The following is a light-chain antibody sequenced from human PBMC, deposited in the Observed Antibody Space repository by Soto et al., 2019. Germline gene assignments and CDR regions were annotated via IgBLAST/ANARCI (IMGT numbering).Light chain of an antibody. CDR3: QQYNSYPFT. Sequence: DIQMTQSPSTLSASVGDRVTITCRASQSISSWLAWYQQKPGKAPKLLIYKASSLESGVPSRFXXSGXGXXXXXXXXXLXPXDFATYYCQQYNSYPFTFGPGTKVDIK. CDR2: KAS. J-gene: IGKJ3*01. CDR1: QSISSW. V-gene: IGKV1-5*03.